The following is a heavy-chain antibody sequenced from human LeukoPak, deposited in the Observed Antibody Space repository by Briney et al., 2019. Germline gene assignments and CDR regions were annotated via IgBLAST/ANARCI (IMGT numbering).Heavy chain of an antibody. Sequence: SETLPLTCTVSGGSISSYFWSWIRQPPGKGLEWIGHIYYSGSTNYNPSLKSRVTISVDTSKNRFSLKLSPVTAADTAVYYCARGAGNYYFYGMDVWGQGTTVTVSS. V-gene: IGHV4-59*01. CDR2: IYYSGST. CDR1: GGSISSYF. CDR3: ARGAGNYYFYGMDV. J-gene: IGHJ6*02.